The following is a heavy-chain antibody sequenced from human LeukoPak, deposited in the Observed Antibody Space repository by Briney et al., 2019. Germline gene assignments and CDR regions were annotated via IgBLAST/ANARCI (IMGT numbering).Heavy chain of an antibody. CDR1: GFTVSNNY. CDR3: ARQVGASTTFDS. D-gene: IGHD1-26*01. Sequence: GGSLRLSCAASGFTVSNNYMSWVRQAPGKGLEWVSAIYSGGNTYYADSVKGRFTISRDNSKNTLYLQMNSLRAEDTAVYYCARQVGASTTFDSWGQGTLVTVSS. CDR2: IYSGGNT. J-gene: IGHJ4*02. V-gene: IGHV3-53*01.